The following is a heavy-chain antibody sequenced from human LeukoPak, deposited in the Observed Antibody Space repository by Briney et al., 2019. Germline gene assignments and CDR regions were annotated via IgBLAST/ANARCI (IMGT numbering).Heavy chain of an antibody. V-gene: IGHV3-23*01. CDR3: AKEQDNLLLLSHFDS. Sequence: PGGSLRLSCAASGFTFNNYAMNWVRQAPGEGLQWVSAVSGDGQRTFYADSVKGRFTIFRDNSRNTLSLRMNSLRVEDTAVYYCAKEQDNLLLLSHFDSWGQGILVTVSA. J-gene: IGHJ4*02. D-gene: IGHD1-14*01. CDR1: GFTFNNYA. CDR2: VSGDGQRT.